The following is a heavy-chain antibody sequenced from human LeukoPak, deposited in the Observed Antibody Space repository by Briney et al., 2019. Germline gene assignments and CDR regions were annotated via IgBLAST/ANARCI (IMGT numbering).Heavy chain of an antibody. CDR1: GGSFTIYC. CDR2: INQSGSP. Sequence: PSETLSLTCAVSGGSFTIYCWGCVRQPPGKGREWIGEINQSGSPNYNPPFNSRVTISQDTPKTQFSLLLTSVTAADTAVYYCARGLPETAWNVWGQGTPVTVSS. D-gene: IGHD1-1*01. V-gene: IGHV4-34*01. J-gene: IGHJ6*02. CDR3: ARGLPETAWNV.